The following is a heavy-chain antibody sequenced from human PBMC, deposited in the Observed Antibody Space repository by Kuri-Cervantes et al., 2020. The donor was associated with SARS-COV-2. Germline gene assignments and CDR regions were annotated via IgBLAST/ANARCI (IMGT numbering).Heavy chain of an antibody. Sequence: SETLSLTCAVYGGSFSVYYWSWIRQPPGKGLEWIGEINHSGSTNYNPSLKSRVTISVDTSKNQFSLKLSSVTAADTAVYYCARAARYCSSTSCYRSYYYYYMDVWGKGTTVTVSS. J-gene: IGHJ6*03. D-gene: IGHD2-2*01. CDR2: INHSGST. CDR3: ARAARYCSSTSCYRSYYYYYMDV. V-gene: IGHV4-34*01. CDR1: GGSFSVYY.